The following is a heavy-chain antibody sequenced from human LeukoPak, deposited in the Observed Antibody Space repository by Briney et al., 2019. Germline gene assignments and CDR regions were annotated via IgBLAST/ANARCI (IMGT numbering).Heavy chain of an antibody. Sequence: SETLSLTCTVSGGSISSYYWSWIRQPPGKGLEWIGYIYYSGSTNYNPSLKSRVTISVDTSENQFSLKLSSVTSADTAVYYCARVGCSSTSCYSYYYYYMDVWGKGTTVTVSS. J-gene: IGHJ6*03. D-gene: IGHD2-2*01. CDR2: IYYSGST. CDR1: GGSISSYY. V-gene: IGHV4-59*01. CDR3: ARVGCSSTSCYSYYYYYMDV.